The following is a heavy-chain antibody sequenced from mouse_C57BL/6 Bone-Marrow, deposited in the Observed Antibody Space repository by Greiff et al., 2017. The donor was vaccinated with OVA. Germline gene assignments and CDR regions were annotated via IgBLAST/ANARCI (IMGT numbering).Heavy chain of an antibody. CDR3: ARKNYGSSYVWYFDV. CDR1: GYTFTDYN. D-gene: IGHD1-1*01. V-gene: IGHV1-18*01. CDR2: INPNNGGT. J-gene: IGHJ1*03. Sequence: VQLQQSGPELVKPGASVKIPCKASGYTFTDYNMDWVKQSHGKSLEWIGDINPNNGGTIYNQKFKGKATLTVDKSSSTAYMEIRSLTSEDTAVYYCARKNYGSSYVWYFDVWGTGTTVTVSS.